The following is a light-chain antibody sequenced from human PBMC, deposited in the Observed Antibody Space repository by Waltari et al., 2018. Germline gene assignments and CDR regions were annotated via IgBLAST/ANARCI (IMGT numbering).Light chain of an antibody. CDR1: KLGDKY. Sequence: SYELTQPPSVSVSPGQTASITCSGDKLGDKYACWYQQKPGQSPVLVIYQDSKRPSRIPKRFSGSNSGNTATLTISGTQAMDEADYYCQAWDSSTVVFGGGTKLTVL. V-gene: IGLV3-1*01. CDR3: QAWDSSTVV. CDR2: QDS. J-gene: IGLJ2*01.